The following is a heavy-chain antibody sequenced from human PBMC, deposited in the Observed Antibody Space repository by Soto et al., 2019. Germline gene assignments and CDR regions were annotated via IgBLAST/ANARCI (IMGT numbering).Heavy chain of an antibody. CDR1: GYTFTTYG. J-gene: IGHJ3*01. V-gene: IGHV1-18*01. Sequence: QAQLVQSGPEVKKPGASVKVSCKASGYTFTTYGINWVRQVPGQGLEWVAWISVYNGRTDSAQKVQGRVTMTIDKSTTTAYMELRGLISDDTAVYYCARDTRGHNSDAFDVWGQGTTVLVSS. D-gene: IGHD3-10*01. CDR2: ISVYNGRT. CDR3: ARDTRGHNSDAFDV.